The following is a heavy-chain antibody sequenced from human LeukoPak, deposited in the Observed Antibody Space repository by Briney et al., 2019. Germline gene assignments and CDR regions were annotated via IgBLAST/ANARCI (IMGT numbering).Heavy chain of an antibody. CDR2: ISGSGGST. Sequence: GGSLRLSCAASGFTFSSYSMNWVRQAPGKGLEWVSAISGSGGSTYYADSVKGRFTISRDNSKNTLYLQMNSLRAEDTAVYYCAKSYSSSWGRVAFDIWGQGTMVTVSS. CDR1: GFTFSSYS. J-gene: IGHJ3*02. V-gene: IGHV3-23*01. CDR3: AKSYSSSWGRVAFDI. D-gene: IGHD6-13*01.